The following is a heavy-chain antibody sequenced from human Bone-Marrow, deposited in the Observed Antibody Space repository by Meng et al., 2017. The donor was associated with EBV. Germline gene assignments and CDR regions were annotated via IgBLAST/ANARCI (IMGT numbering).Heavy chain of an antibody. V-gene: IGHV1-18*01. Sequence: QVQLVRSGAEVKKPGASVKVSCKASGYTFTSYGISWVRQAPGQGLEWMGWISAYNGNTNYAQKLQGRVTMTTDTSTSTAYMELRSLRSDDTAVYYCARVPYYDSSGYYGSMDYWGQGTLVTVSS. CDR3: ARVPYYDSSGYYGSMDY. D-gene: IGHD3-22*01. CDR2: ISAYNGNT. J-gene: IGHJ4*02. CDR1: GYTFTSYG.